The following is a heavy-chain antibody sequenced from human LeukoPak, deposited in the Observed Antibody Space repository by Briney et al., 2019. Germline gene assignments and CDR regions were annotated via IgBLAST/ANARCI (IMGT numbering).Heavy chain of an antibody. CDR1: GYSISSGYY. J-gene: IGHJ5*02. D-gene: IGHD3-10*01. Sequence: SETLSLTCTVSGYSISSGYYWGWIRQPPGKGLEWIGSIYHSGSTYYNPSLKSRVTISVDTSKNQFSLKLSSVTAADTAVYYCARTFHSSSYYYGSGRTFDPWGQGTLVTVSS. V-gene: IGHV4-38-2*02. CDR3: ARTFHSSSYYYGSGRTFDP. CDR2: IYHSGST.